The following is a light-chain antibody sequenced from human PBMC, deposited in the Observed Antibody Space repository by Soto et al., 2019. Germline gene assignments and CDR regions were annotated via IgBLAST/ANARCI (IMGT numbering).Light chain of an antibody. CDR2: AAS. V-gene: IGKV3-20*01. J-gene: IGKJ2*01. CDR1: QSLSSSY. CDR3: QLYGSSHMFS. Sequence: EIVLTQSPGTLPLSPGEGATLSCRVSQSLSSSYLAWYQQKPGQAPRLLIYAASSRATGIPDRFSGSGSGTDFTLTISRLEPEDFAVYYCQLYGSSHMFSFGQGTKLEIK.